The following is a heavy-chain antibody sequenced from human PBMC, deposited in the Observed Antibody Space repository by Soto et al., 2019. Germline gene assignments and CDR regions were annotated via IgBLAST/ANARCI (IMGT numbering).Heavy chain of an antibody. CDR1: GFTFDDHT. Sequence: EVQLVESVGGLVQPGGSLGLSCAASGFTFDDHTMHWVRQAPGKGLEWVSLITWDAGSAFYADSVRGRFTISRDNSKNSLYLQMNSLRTEDSALYYCAKEKDRIFDYWGRGTPVTVSS. CDR3: AKEKDRIFDY. CDR2: ITWDAGSA. V-gene: IGHV3-43*01. J-gene: IGHJ4*02.